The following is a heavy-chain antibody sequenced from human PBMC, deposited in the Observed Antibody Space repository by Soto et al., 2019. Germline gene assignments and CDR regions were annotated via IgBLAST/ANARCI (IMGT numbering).Heavy chain of an antibody. D-gene: IGHD3-22*01. Sequence: QVQLVQSGAEVKKPGSSVKVSCKASGGTFSSYTISWVRQAPGQGLEWMGRIIPILGIANYARKFQGRVTITADKSTSTAYMELSSLSSEDTAVYYCARDDMKGYYYDSSPTGGSWGQGTMVTVSS. J-gene: IGHJ3*01. CDR3: ARDDMKGYYYDSSPTGGS. CDR2: IIPILGIA. V-gene: IGHV1-69*08. CDR1: GGTFSSYT.